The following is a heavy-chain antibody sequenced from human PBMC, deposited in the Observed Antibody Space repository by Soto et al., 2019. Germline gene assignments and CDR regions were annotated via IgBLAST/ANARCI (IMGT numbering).Heavy chain of an antibody. CDR1: GGSISSGGYS. CDR2: IYHSGST. J-gene: IGHJ6*02. V-gene: IGHV4-30-2*01. Sequence: KPSETLSLTCAVSGGSISSGGYSWSWIRQPPGKGLEWIGYIYHSGSTYYNPSLKSRVTISVDTSKKQVSLMVSSVTAADTAVYYCVKGRYSYETIYYKFYYSALDVWGRGTTVTVAS. D-gene: IGHD3-10*01. CDR3: VKGRYSYETIYYKFYYSALDV.